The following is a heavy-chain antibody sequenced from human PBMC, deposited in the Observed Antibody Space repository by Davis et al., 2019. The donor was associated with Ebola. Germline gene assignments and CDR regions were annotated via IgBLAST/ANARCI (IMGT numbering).Heavy chain of an antibody. CDR3: AKDHVVVVAATRRYYYGMDV. CDR2: IWYDGSNK. V-gene: IGHV3-33*06. CDR1: GFTFSSYA. Sequence: GGSLRLSCAASGFTFSSYAMHWVRQAPGKGLEWVAVIWYDGSNKYYADSVKGRFTISRDNSKNTLYLQMNSRRADDTAVYYCAKDHVVVVAATRRYYYGMDVWGQGTTVTVSS. J-gene: IGHJ6*02. D-gene: IGHD2-15*01.